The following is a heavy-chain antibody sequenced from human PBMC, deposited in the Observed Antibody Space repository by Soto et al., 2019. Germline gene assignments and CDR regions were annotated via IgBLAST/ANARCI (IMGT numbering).Heavy chain of an antibody. CDR3: AKGGVVTIFGVAYYGMDV. J-gene: IGHJ6*02. D-gene: IGHD3-3*01. CDR1: GFTFSSYG. V-gene: IGHV3-30*18. Sequence: GGSLRLSCAASGFTFSSYGMHWVRQAPGKGLEWVAVISYDGSNKYYADSVKGRFTISRDNSKNTLYLQMNSLRAEDTAVYYCAKGGVVTIFGVAYYGMDVWGQGXTVTVSS. CDR2: ISYDGSNK.